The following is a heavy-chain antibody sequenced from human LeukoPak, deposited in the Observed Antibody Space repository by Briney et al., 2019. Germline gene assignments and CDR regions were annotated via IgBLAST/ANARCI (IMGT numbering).Heavy chain of an antibody. D-gene: IGHD5-18*01. CDR3: AGAYYVGYSYGRNHCWYFDL. J-gene: IGHJ2*01. CDR1: GFTFSSYS. Sequence: GGSLRLSCAASGFTFSSYSMNWVRQAPGKGLEWVSSISSSSSYIYYADSVKGRFTISRDNAKNSLYLQMNSLRAEDTAVYYCAGAYYVGYSYGRNHCWYFDLWGRGTLVTVSS. CDR2: ISSSSSYI. V-gene: IGHV3-21*01.